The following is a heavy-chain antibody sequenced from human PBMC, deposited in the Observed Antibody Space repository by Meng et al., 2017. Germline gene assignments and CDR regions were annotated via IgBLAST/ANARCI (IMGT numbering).Heavy chain of an antibody. CDR1: GYSFTSYW. V-gene: IGHV5-51*01. CDR2: IYPGDSDT. J-gene: IGHJ5*02. Sequence: GESLKISCQGSGYSFTSYWIGWVRQMPGKGLEWMGIIYPGDSDTRYSPSFQGQVTISADKSISTAYLQWSSLKASDTAMYYCARQGDHYYDSSGYSLLGVWFDPWGQGTLVTVSS. CDR3: ARQGDHYYDSSGYSLLGVWFDP. D-gene: IGHD3-22*01.